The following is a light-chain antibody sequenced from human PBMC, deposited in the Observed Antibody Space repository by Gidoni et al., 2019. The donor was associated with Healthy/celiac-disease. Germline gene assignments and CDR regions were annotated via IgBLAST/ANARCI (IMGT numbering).Light chain of an antibody. CDR1: QSMSSW. V-gene: IGKV1-5*01. CDR2: DAS. CDR3: QQYNSYSYT. Sequence: DIQMTQSPSTLSASVGDRVTITCRASQSMSSWLAWYQQKPGKAPKLLIHDASSLESGVPSRFSGSGSGTEFTLTISSLQPDDFATYYCQQYNSYSYTFGQGTKLEIK. J-gene: IGKJ2*01.